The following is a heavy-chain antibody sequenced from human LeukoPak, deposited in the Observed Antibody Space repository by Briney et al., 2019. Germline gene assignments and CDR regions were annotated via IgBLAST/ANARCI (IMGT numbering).Heavy chain of an antibody. CDR3: ARDLMTTVTTVDY. J-gene: IGHJ4*02. D-gene: IGHD4-17*01. CDR1: GFTFSSYS. CDR2: ISSSSSYI. Sequence: PGGSLRLSCAASGFTFSSYSMTWVRQAPGKGLEWVSSISSSSSYIYYADSVKGRFTISRDNAKNSLYLQMNSLRAEDTAVYYCARDLMTTVTTVDYWGQGTLVTVSS. V-gene: IGHV3-21*01.